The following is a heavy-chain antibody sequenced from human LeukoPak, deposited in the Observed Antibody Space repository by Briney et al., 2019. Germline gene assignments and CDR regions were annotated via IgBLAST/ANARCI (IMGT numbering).Heavy chain of an antibody. J-gene: IGHJ3*02. CDR3: ARDYGDYVRLPAFDI. Sequence: GGSLRLSCAASGFTFSHYAIYWVRQAPGKGLEWVSAICGSGGSTYYADSVKGRFTISRDNSKNTLYLQMNSLRAEDTAVYYCARDYGDYVRLPAFDIWGQGTMVTVSS. CDR1: GFTFSHYA. D-gene: IGHD4-17*01. V-gene: IGHV3-23*01. CDR2: ICGSGGST.